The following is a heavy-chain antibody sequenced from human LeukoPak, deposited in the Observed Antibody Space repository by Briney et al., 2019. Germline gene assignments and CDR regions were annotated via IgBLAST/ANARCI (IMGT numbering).Heavy chain of an antibody. D-gene: IGHD3-9*01. CDR1: GGSISSGSCY. CDR2: IYTSGST. Sequence: SETLSLTCTVSGGSISSGSCYWSWIRQPAGKGLEWIGCIYTSGSTNYNPSLKSRVTMSVDTSKNQFSLKLSSVTAADTAVYYCARDKTYYDMSYYYYMDVWGKGTTVTISS. J-gene: IGHJ6*03. V-gene: IGHV4-61*02. CDR3: ARDKTYYDMSYYYYMDV.